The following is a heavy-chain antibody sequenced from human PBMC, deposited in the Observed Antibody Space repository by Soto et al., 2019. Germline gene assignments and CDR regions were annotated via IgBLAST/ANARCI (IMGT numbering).Heavy chain of an antibody. CDR2: INQDGTAK. CDR3: ASDYGL. J-gene: IGHJ4*02. CDR1: GFTFGTHW. Sequence: EVQLVESGGGLVQPGGSLRLSCAVSGFTFGTHWMSWGRQAPGKGPEWVANINQDGTAKSYVDSVKGRFTISRDNAKNSLYLQMNSLRVEDTAVYYCASDYGLGGQGSLVTVSS. V-gene: IGHV3-7*04. D-gene: IGHD4-17*01.